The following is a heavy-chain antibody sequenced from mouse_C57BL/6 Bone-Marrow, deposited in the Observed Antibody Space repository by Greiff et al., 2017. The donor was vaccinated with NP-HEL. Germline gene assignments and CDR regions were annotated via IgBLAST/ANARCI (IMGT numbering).Heavy chain of an antibody. CDR2: IYPGSGNT. Sequence: VKLMESGAELVRPGASVKLSCKASGYTFTDYYINWVKQRPGQGLEWIARIYPGSGNTYYNEKFKGKATLTAEKSSSTAYMQLSSLTSEDSAVYFCARPGNFTVVDDWGQGTTLTVSS. CDR1: GYTFTDYY. V-gene: IGHV1-76*01. D-gene: IGHD1-1*01. J-gene: IGHJ2*01. CDR3: ARPGNFTVVDD.